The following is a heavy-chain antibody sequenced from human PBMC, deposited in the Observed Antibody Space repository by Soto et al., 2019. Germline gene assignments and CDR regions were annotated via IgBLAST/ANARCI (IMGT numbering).Heavy chain of an antibody. J-gene: IGHJ4*02. Sequence: PSETLSLTCTVSDGSISYYYWSWIRQPPGKGLEWIGYIYYSGSTNYNPSLKSRVTISVDTSKNQFSLKLSSVTAADTAVYYCARGNDYGDYYFDHWGQGTLVTVSS. CDR2: IYYSGST. V-gene: IGHV4-59*01. D-gene: IGHD4-17*01. CDR3: ARGNDYGDYYFDH. CDR1: DGSISYYY.